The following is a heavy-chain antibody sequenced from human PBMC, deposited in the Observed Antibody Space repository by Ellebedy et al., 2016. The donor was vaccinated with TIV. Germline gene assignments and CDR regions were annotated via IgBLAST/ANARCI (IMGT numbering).Heavy chain of an antibody. D-gene: IGHD5/OR15-5a*01. V-gene: IGHV1-18*04. Sequence: ASVKVSCKASGYTFTKYGISWVRQAPGQGLEWMGWISGYNGDTNYAQKFQGRVTMTIETSPNTVYMELRNLSFDDTAVYYCTRGFYEKFDPWGQGTPVTVS. CDR2: ISGYNGDT. J-gene: IGHJ5*02. CDR1: GYTFTKYG. CDR3: TRGFYEKFDP.